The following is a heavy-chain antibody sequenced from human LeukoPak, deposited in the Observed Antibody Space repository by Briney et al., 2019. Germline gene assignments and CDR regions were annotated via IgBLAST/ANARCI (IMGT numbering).Heavy chain of an antibody. Sequence: ASVKVSCKASGYTFTGYYMHWVRQAPGQGLEWMGIINPSGGSTSYAQKFQGRVTMTRDTSTSTVYMELSSLRSEDTAVYYCARGAHLVVVTYNWLAPWGTGTLVPV. D-gene: IGHD2-21*02. CDR1: GYTFTGYY. J-gene: IGHJ5*02. V-gene: IGHV1-46*01. CDR2: INPSGGST. CDR3: ARGAHLVVVTYNWLAP.